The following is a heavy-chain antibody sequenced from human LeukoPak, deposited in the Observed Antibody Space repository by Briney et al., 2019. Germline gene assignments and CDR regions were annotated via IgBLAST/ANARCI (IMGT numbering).Heavy chain of an antibody. CDR3: ARGPYSYDSSGAFDI. D-gene: IGHD3-22*01. V-gene: IGHV4-61*02. CDR1: GDSISSGDYY. Sequence: SETLSLTCTVSGDSISSGDYYWSWIRQPAGKGLEWIGRISSSGSTNYNPSLKSRVTISVDMSKNQFSLKLSSVTAADTAVYFCARGPYSYDSSGAFDIWGQGTMVTVSS. CDR2: ISSSGST. J-gene: IGHJ3*02.